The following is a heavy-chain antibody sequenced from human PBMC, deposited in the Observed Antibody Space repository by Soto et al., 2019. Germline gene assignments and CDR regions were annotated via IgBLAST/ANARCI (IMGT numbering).Heavy chain of an antibody. CDR3: ARDGVGSGRKRAFDI. CDR2: IYYSGST. D-gene: IGHD3-10*01. J-gene: IGHJ3*02. Sequence: SETLSLTCTVSGGSISSYYWSWIRQPPGKGLEWIGYIYYSGSTNYNPSLKSRVTISVDTSKNQFSLKLSSVTAADTAVYYCARDGVGSGRKRAFDIWGQGTMVTVSS. V-gene: IGHV4-59*01. CDR1: GGSISSYY.